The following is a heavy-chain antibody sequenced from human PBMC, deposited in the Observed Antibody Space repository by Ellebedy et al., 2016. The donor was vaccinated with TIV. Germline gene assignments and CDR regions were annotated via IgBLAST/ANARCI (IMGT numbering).Heavy chain of an antibody. J-gene: IGHJ4*02. CDR2: IYYSGST. CDR1: GGSISSSSYY. D-gene: IGHD6-19*01. V-gene: IGHV4-39*01. CDR3: ARQGHSSGWYVGEYYFDY. Sequence: MPSETLSLTCTVSGGSISSSSYYWGWIRQPPGTGLEWIGSIYYSGSTYYNPSIKSPVTISVVTSKNQFSLKLSSVTAADTAVYYCARQGHSSGWYVGEYYFDYWGQGTLVTVSS.